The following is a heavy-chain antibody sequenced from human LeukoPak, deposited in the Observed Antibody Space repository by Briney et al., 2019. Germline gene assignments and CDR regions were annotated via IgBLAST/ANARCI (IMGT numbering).Heavy chain of an antibody. CDR2: IKHDGSEK. CDR3: ATRAGYFDY. D-gene: IGHD6-19*01. CDR1: GFTFSSYW. V-gene: IGHV3-7*01. J-gene: IGHJ4*02. Sequence: GGSLRLSCAASGFTFSSYWMSWVRQAPGKGLEWVANIKHDGSEKYYVDSVKGRFTISRDNAKKSLHLQMNSLRAEDTAVYYCATRAGYFDYWGQGTLVTVSS.